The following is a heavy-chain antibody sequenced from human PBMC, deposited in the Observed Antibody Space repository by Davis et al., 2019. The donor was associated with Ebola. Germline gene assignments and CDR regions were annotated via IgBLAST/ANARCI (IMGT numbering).Heavy chain of an antibody. CDR3: ARASWATVGTRWFDP. J-gene: IGHJ5*02. CDR2: MNPNSGNT. D-gene: IGHD6-13*01. CDR1: GYTFTSYD. Sequence: AASVKVSCKASGYTFTSYDINWVRQAPRQGFEWMGWMNPNSGNTGYAQKFQGRVTMTRDTSTSTAYMELSSLRSEVTAVYYCARASWATVGTRWFDPWGQGTLVTVSS. V-gene: IGHV1-8*01.